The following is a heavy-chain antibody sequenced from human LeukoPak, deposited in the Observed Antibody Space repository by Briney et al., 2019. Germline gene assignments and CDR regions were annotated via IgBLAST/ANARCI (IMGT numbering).Heavy chain of an antibody. CDR1: GFTFTSYY. D-gene: IGHD3-16*01. J-gene: IGHJ4*02. V-gene: IGHV3-7*01. Sequence: PGGSLRLSSEASGFTFTSYYMGWVRQAPGKGLEWVADIDQDGSAKYYVDSVKGRFTISRYNVKNSVYLQMNNLRVEDTAVYYCTRELWPADYWGQGILVTVSS. CDR3: TRELWPADY. CDR2: IDQDGSAK.